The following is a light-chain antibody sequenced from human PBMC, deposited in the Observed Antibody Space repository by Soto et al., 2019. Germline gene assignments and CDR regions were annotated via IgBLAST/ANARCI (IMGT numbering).Light chain of an antibody. CDR2: WAS. CDR1: QSVLYSSNSRNY. Sequence: DIVMTQSPDSLAVSLGERATINCKSSQSVLYSSNSRNYLAWYQHKPGQPPRLLIYWASTRDYGVSDRFSGSGSGTDFTLTISSLQAEDVAVYYCQNHHRTSPWTFGQGTKVDIK. J-gene: IGKJ1*01. V-gene: IGKV4-1*01. CDR3: QNHHRTSPWT.